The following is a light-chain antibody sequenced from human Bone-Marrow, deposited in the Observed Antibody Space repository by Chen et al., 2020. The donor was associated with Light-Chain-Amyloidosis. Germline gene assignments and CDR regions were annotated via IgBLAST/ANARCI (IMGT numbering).Light chain of an antibody. CDR1: SSNIGSNY. J-gene: IGLJ3*02. CDR2: RND. CDR3: CSYAGIYWV. V-gene: IGLV1-47*01. Sequence: QSVLTQPPSASGTPGQRVTISCSGSSSNIGSNYVYWYQQLPGTAPKLLIYRNDQRPSGVPDRFSGSKSGTSASLTISGLQAEDEADYYCCSYAGIYWVFGGGTKLTVL.